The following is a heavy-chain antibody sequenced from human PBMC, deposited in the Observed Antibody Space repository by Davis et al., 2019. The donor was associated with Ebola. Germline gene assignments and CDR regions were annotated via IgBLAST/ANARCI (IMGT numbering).Heavy chain of an antibody. CDR2: IYHSGST. D-gene: IGHD1-14*01. J-gene: IGHJ4*02. CDR3: ARDYVY. Sequence: SETLSLTCTVSGYSINRGFTWGWIRQPPGKGLEWIGSIYHSGSTNYSPSLKSRVTISADTSKNQFSLRLKSVTAADTAMYYCARDYVYWDQGILVTVSS. CDR1: GYSINRGFT. V-gene: IGHV4-38-2*02.